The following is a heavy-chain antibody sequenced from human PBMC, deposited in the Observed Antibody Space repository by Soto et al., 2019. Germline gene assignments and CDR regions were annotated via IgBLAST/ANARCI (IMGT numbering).Heavy chain of an antibody. J-gene: IGHJ5*02. V-gene: IGHV1-3*01. CDR2: INAGNGNT. D-gene: IGHD2-15*01. Sequence: ASVKVSCKASGYTFTSYAMHWVRQAPGQRLEWMGWINAGNGNTKYAQKFQGRVTMTEDTSTDTAYMELSSLRSEDTAVYYCATNYEVAARPGDWFDPWGQGTLVTVSS. CDR1: GYTFTSYA. CDR3: ATNYEVAARPGDWFDP.